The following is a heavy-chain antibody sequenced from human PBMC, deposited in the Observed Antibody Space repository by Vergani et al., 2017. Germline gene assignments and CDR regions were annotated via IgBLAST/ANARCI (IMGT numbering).Heavy chain of an antibody. V-gene: IGHV3-23*04. Sequence: VQLVQSGAEVKKPGSSVKVSCKASGGTFSSYAMSWVRQAPGKGLEWVSAISGSGGSTYYADSVKGRFTISRDNSKNTLYLQMNSLRAEDTAVYYCARDLWGYDILTGFGRNYCYYGMDVWGQGP. J-gene: IGHJ6*02. CDR3: ARDLWGYDILTGFGRNYCYYGMDV. CDR2: ISGSGGST. D-gene: IGHD3-9*01. CDR1: GGTFSSYA.